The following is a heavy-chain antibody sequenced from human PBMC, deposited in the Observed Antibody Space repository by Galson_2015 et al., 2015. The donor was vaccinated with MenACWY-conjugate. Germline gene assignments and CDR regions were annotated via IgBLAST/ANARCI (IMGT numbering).Heavy chain of an antibody. CDR1: GFSFSNYW. V-gene: IGHV3-74*01. Sequence: SLRLSCAASGFSFSNYWMHRVRQAPGKGLVWVSRIDSDGSTTRYADSVKGRFTISRDNAKNTLYLQMNSLRAEDTAVYYCARGGDRPLDYWGQGTLVTVSS. CDR3: ARGGDRPLDY. D-gene: IGHD3-16*01. J-gene: IGHJ4*02. CDR2: IDSDGSTT.